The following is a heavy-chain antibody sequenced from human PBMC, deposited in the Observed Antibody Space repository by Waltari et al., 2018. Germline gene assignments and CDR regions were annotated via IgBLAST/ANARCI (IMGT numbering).Heavy chain of an antibody. CDR2: ISWNSGSI. Sequence: EVQLVESGGGLVQPGRSLRLSCAASGFTFDDYAMHWVRQAPGKGLEWVSGISWNSGSIGYADSVKGRFTISRDNAKNSLYLQMNSLRAEDTALYYCAKGSYYVSHDAFDIWGQGTMVTVSS. D-gene: IGHD1-26*01. V-gene: IGHV3-9*01. J-gene: IGHJ3*02. CDR1: GFTFDDYA. CDR3: AKGSYYVSHDAFDI.